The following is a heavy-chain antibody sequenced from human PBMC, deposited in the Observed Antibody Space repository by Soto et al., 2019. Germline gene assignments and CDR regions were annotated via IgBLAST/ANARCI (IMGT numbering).Heavy chain of an antibody. V-gene: IGHV1-46*01. CDR2: VNPSGGHT. Sequence: QVQLVQSGAEVKKPGASVKVSCKASGDTFTDYYIHWVRQAPGQGLEWMGTVNPSGGHTTYAQHFLGRVTITRDPSTSTLYMELTSLTSEDTAVYYCARGGHVVVVTAALDYWGQGTLVTVSS. D-gene: IGHD2-21*02. J-gene: IGHJ4*02. CDR1: GDTFTDYY. CDR3: ARGGHVVVVTAALDY.